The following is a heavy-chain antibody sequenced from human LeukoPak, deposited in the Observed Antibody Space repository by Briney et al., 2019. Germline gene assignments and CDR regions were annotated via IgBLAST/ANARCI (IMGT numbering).Heavy chain of an antibody. D-gene: IGHD4-17*01. V-gene: IGHV3-23*01. CDR3: AKIPSPTTTAPNYTFDY. CDR2: ISGSGGST. Sequence: GGSLRLSCAASGFTFSSYGMSWVRQAPGKGLEWVSAISGSGGSTYYADSVKGRFTISRDNSKNTLYLQMNSLRAEDTAVYYCAKIPSPTTTAPNYTFDYWGQGTLVTVSS. CDR1: GFTFSSYG. J-gene: IGHJ4*02.